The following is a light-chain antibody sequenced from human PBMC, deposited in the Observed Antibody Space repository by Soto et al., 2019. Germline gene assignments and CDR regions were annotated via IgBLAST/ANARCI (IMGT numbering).Light chain of an antibody. V-gene: IGKV1-5*03. Sequence: EIHMTQSPCTLSGSVGERATITCRASQSVRSKLAWYQQKPGKAPRLLIYSASTRKSGIPSRFSGSGSGTEFTLSIGSLQSDDFAAYYCQQYDGYSPTFGGGTKV. J-gene: IGKJ4*02. CDR3: QQYDGYSPT. CDR2: SAS. CDR1: QSVRSK.